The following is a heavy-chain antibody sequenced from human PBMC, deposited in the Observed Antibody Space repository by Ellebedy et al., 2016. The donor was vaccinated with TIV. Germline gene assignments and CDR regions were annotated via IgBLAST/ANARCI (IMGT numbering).Heavy chain of an antibody. CDR2: IHYIGST. D-gene: IGHD1-14*01. Sequence: PSETLSLTCTVSGGSISSYYWSWIRQPPGKGLEWVGYIHYIGSTSYNPSLERRVTISLDTSKNQSSLQLRTVTAADTAVYYCATNPPGGALNVWGQGTMVTVSS. J-gene: IGHJ3*01. CDR3: ATNPPGGALNV. CDR1: GGSISSYY. V-gene: IGHV4-59*08.